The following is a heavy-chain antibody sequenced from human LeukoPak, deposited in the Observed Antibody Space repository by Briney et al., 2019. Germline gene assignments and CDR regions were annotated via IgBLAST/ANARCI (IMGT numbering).Heavy chain of an antibody. V-gene: IGHV4-34*01. J-gene: IGHJ6*02. CDR2: INHSGST. D-gene: IGHD6-13*01. CDR3: ARGVRGGIAAAVRYYYGMDV. Sequence: SETLSLTCAVYDGSFSGYYWSWIRQPPGKGLEWIGEINHSGSTNYNPSLKSRVTISVDTSKNQFSLKLSSVTAADTAVYYCARGVRGGIAAAVRYYYGMDVWGQGTTVTVSS. CDR1: DGSFSGYY.